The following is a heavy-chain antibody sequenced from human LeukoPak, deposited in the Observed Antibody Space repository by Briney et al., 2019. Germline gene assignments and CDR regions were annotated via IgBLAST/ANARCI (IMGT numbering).Heavy chain of an antibody. J-gene: IGHJ4*02. D-gene: IGHD3-3*01. Sequence: GASVKVSCKASGYTFTSYDINWVRQATGQGLEWMGWMNPNSGNTGYAQKFQGRVTMTRNTSISTAYMELSSLRSDDTAVYYCAMCLSGYYLGFDYWGQGTLVTVSS. V-gene: IGHV1-8*01. CDR3: AMCLSGYYLGFDY. CDR1: GYTFTSYD. CDR2: MNPNSGNT.